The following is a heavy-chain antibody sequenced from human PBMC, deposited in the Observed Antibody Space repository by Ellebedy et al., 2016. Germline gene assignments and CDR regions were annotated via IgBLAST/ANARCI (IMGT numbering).Heavy chain of an antibody. CDR2: MRGDGAKT. J-gene: IGHJ4*02. Sequence: GESLKISXAPSGLTVSSFFMGWVRQAPGKGLEWVSTMRGDGAKTHLADSVKGRFTISRDNSRNTLYLQMNSLRAEDTAVYYCYYGHYSGSWGQGTLVTVSS. CDR3: YYGHYSGS. CDR1: GLTVSSFF. V-gene: IGHV3-23*01. D-gene: IGHD4-17*01.